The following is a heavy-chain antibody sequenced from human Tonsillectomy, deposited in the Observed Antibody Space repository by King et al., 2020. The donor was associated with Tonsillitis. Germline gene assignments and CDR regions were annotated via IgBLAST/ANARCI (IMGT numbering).Heavy chain of an antibody. CDR1: GGSFSDYY. V-gene: IGHV4-34*01. CDR3: ARRVWGIAPAGTAHLWYFDL. J-gene: IGHJ2*01. D-gene: IGHD6-13*01. CDR2: IDHSGSA. Sequence: VQLQQWGAGLLKPSETLSLTCAVYGGSFSDYYWSWIRQPPDKGLEWIGEIDHSGSANYNPSLKSRVTVSVDTSMNQFSLKLSSVTAADTAVYYCARRVWGIAPAGTAHLWYFDLWGRGTLVTVSS.